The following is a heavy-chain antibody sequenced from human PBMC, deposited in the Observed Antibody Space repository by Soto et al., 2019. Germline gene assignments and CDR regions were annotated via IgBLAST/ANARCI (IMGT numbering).Heavy chain of an antibody. V-gene: IGHV1-46*03. CDR2: ITPSTGVT. J-gene: IGHJ5*02. CDR1: GYIFTNYD. D-gene: IGHD7-27*01. Sequence: ASVKVSCKASGYIFTNYDMHWVRQAPGQGLEWMGIITPSTGVTTYAQKFQGRVTMTRDTSTSTVYMDLSSLTSDDTAVYYCTRAPGWPGDWFDPWGQGTLVTVSS. CDR3: TRAPGWPGDWFDP.